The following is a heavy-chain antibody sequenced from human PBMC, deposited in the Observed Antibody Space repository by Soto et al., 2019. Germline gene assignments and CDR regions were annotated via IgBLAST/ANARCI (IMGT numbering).Heavy chain of an antibody. CDR2: IYYSGST. Sequence: SETLSLTCTVPGGSISSYYWSWIRQPPGKGLEWIGYIYYSGSTNYNPSLKSRVTISVDTSKNQFSLKLSSVTAADTAVYYCARDRPPGDYWGQGTLVTVSS. CDR3: ARDRPPGDY. CDR1: GGSISSYY. V-gene: IGHV4-59*01. J-gene: IGHJ4*02.